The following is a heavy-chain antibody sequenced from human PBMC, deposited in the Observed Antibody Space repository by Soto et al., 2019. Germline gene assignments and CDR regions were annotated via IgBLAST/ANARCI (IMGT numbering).Heavy chain of an antibody. V-gene: IGHV1-69*06. CDR2: IIPIFGTA. D-gene: IGHD3-22*01. Sequence: EASVKVSCKASGGTFSSYAISWVRQAPGQGLEWMGGIIPIFGTANYAQKFQGRVTITADTSKNQFSLQLSSVTPEDTAVYFCARMANTTFDFWGQGTLVTVSS. CDR3: ARMANTTFDF. CDR1: GGTFSSYA. J-gene: IGHJ4*02.